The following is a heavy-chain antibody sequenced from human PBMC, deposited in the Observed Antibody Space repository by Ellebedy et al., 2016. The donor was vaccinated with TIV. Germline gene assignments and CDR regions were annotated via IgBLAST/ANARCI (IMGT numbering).Heavy chain of an antibody. J-gene: IGHJ5*02. CDR1: GYIFTTYA. CDR3: ARGGPMIFGVVIVYNWFDP. Sequence: AASVKVSCKTSGYIFTTYAMHWVRQAPGQGLEWMGIINPSGGSTSYAQKLQGRVTMTRDTSTSTVYMELSSLRSEDTAVYYCARGGPMIFGVVIVYNWFDPWGQGTLVTVSS. V-gene: IGHV1-46*04. CDR2: INPSGGST. D-gene: IGHD3-3*01.